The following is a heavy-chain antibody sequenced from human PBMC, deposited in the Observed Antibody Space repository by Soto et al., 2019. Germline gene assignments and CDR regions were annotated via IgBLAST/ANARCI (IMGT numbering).Heavy chain of an antibody. D-gene: IGHD3-3*01. Sequence: ASVKVSCKASGYTFIDHYMHWVRQAPGQGLEWMGWINPNNGATNFAQKFKYRVTMTRDTSISTVYMGLSGLTSDDTAVYYCARAPRIITHIPTFGEASPGVLDYWGQGTLVTVSS. CDR2: INPNNGAT. CDR3: ARAPRIITHIPTFGEASPGVLDY. J-gene: IGHJ4*02. CDR1: GYTFIDHY. V-gene: IGHV1-2*02.